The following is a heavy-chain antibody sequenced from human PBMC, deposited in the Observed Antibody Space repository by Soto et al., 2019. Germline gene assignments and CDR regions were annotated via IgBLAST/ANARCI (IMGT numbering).Heavy chain of an antibody. CDR3: ARGFRSRTTLTTPVLY. CDR2: IYYSGST. J-gene: IGHJ4*02. Sequence: SETLSRACPVSGGSISSYYWSWIRQPPGKGLELIGYIYYSGSTNYNPSLKSRVTISVDTSKNQFSLKLSSVTAADTAVYYCARGFRSRTTLTTPVLYWGQGTLVTVSS. V-gene: IGHV4-59*12. CDR1: GGSISSYY. D-gene: IGHD1-1*01.